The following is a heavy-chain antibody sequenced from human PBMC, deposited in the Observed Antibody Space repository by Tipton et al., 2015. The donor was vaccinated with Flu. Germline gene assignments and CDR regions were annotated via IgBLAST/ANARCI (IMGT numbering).Heavy chain of an antibody. V-gene: IGHV3-11*01. J-gene: IGHJ5*02. D-gene: IGHD2-15*01. CDR2: ISSSGSTI. CDR1: GFTFSDYY. CDR3: ARVDCSGGSCYPPYNWFDP. Sequence: SLRLSCAASGFTFSDYYMSWIRQAPGKGLEWVSYISSSGSTIYYADSVKGRFTISRDNAKNSLYLQMNSLRAEDTAVYYCARVDCSGGSCYPPYNWFDPWGQGTLVTVSS.